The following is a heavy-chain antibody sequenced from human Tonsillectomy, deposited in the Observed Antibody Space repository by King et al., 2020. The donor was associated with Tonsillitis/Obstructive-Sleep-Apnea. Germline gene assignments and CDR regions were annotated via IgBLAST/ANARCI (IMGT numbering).Heavy chain of an antibody. J-gene: IGHJ6*02. CDR3: ARHFHRWSMDV. D-gene: IGHD2-15*01. CDR1: GGSISSSSYY. Sequence: QLQESGPGLVKPSETLSLTCTVSGGSISSSSYYWGWIRQPPGKGLEWIGSIYYSGSTYYNPSLKSRVTISVDTSKNQFSLKLSSVTAADTAVYYCARHFHRWSMDVWGQGTTVTVSS. CDR2: IYYSGST. V-gene: IGHV4-39*01.